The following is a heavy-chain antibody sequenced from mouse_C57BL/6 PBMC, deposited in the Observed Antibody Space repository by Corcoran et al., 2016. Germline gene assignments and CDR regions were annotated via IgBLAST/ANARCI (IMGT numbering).Heavy chain of an antibody. V-gene: IGHV1-19*01. Sequence: EVQLQQSGPVLVKPWASVKMSCKASGYTFTDYYMNWVKQSHGKSLEWIGVINPYNGGTSYNQKFKGKATLTVDKSSSTAYMELNSLTSEDSAVYYCARSEDYYGKGYYFDYWGQGTTLTVSS. J-gene: IGHJ2*01. D-gene: IGHD1-1*01. CDR1: GYTFTDYY. CDR3: ARSEDYYGKGYYFDY. CDR2: INPYNGGT.